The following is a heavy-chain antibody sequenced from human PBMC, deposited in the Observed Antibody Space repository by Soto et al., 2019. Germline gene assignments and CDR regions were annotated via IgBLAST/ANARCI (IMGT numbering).Heavy chain of an antibody. CDR3: ARRARPDFYYMDV. Sequence: PGGSLRLPCAASGFTLSGYAMDWVRQAPGKGLEYVSGISSSGVGTYYANSVQGRFTISRDNSKNTVYLQMGSLRPEDTAVYYCARRARPDFYYMDVWGKGTTVTVSS. D-gene: IGHD6-6*01. CDR1: GFTLSGYA. CDR2: ISSSGVGT. V-gene: IGHV3-64*01. J-gene: IGHJ6*03.